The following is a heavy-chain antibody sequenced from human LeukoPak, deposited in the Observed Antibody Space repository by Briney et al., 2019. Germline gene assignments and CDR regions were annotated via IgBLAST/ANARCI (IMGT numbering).Heavy chain of an antibody. CDR3: ARELVAGGGRRGMDV. J-gene: IGHJ6*02. CDR2: IYSDGRT. Sequence: GGSLRLSCAASGLTFSTNYMSWVRQAPGKGLEWVSVIYSDGRTSYADSVRGRFTISRDNSKNTLYLQTSSLRAEDTAVYYCARELVAGGGRRGMDVWGQGTTVTVSS. V-gene: IGHV3-66*01. D-gene: IGHD6-19*01. CDR1: GLTFSTNY.